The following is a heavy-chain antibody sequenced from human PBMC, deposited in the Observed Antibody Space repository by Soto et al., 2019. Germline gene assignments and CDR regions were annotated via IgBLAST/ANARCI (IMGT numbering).Heavy chain of an antibody. D-gene: IGHD3-22*01. J-gene: IGHJ4*02. CDR2: IIPIFGTA. V-gene: IGHV1-69*13. CDR1: GGTFSSYS. CDR3: ARAPNPLSSGYYYSDY. Sequence: GASVNVSCKSSGGTFSSYSISWVRQAPGQGLEWMGGIIPIFGTANYAQKFQGRVTITADESTSTAYMELSSLRSEDTAVYYCARAPNPLSSGYYYSDYWGQGTLVTVSS.